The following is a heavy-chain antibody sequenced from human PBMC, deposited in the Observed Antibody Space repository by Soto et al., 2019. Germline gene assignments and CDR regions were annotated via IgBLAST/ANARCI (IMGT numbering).Heavy chain of an antibody. V-gene: IGHV1-46*01. Sequence: ASVKVSFKASGYTFTSYYMHWVRQAPGQGLEWMGIINPSGGSTSYAQKFQGRVTMTRDTSTSTVYMELSSLRSEDTAVYYCARNMMAKIETSKIAYYXMDGWGKGTTVTVSS. D-gene: IGHD5-12*01. J-gene: IGHJ6*04. CDR1: GYTFTSYY. CDR3: ARNMMAKIETSKIAYYXMDG. CDR2: INPSGGST.